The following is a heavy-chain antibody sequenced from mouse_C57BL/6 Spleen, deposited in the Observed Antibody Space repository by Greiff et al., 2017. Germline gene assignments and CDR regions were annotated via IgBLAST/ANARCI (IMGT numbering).Heavy chain of an antibody. J-gene: IGHJ3*01. CDR1: GYTFTSYW. CDR3: ARGRGYDPWFAY. V-gene: IGHV1-69*01. CDR2: IDPPDSYT. D-gene: IGHD2-2*01. Sequence: QVQLQQPGAELVMPGASVKLSCKASGYTFTSYWMHWVKQRPGQGLEWIGEIDPPDSYTNYNQKFKGKSTLTVDKSSSTAYMQLSSLTSEDSAVYYCARGRGYDPWFAYWGQGTLVTVSA.